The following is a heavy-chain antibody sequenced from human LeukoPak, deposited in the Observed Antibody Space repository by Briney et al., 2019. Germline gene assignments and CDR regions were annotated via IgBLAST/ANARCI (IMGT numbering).Heavy chain of an antibody. CDR3: ARGGRWNDYFDY. V-gene: IGHV1-2*02. D-gene: IGHD1-1*01. Sequence: ASVKVSCKASGYTFTGYYMHWVRQAPGQGLEWMGWINPNSGGTNFAQNFQGRVTMTRDTSISTAYMELSRLRSDDTAVYYCARGGRWNDYFDYWGQGTLVTVSS. CDR2: INPNSGGT. J-gene: IGHJ4*02. CDR1: GYTFTGYY.